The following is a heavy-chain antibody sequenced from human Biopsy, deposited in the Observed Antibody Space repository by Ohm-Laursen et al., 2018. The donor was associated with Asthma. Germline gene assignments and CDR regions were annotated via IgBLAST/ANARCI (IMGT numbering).Heavy chain of an antibody. Sequence: SSVKVSCKSLGGTFNTYVIGWVRRAPGQGLEWMGGINSVFGTTTYPQKFQDRVTIAADDSTSTVYMELSSLRSEDTAVYYCARKAGSCISRTCYSLDFWGQGTLVTVSS. D-gene: IGHD2-2*01. CDR3: ARKAGSCISRTCYSLDF. J-gene: IGHJ4*02. CDR1: GGTFNTYV. V-gene: IGHV1-69*01. CDR2: INSVFGTT.